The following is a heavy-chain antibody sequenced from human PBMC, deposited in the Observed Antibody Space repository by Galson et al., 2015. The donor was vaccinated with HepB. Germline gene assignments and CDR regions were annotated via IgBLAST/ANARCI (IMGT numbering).Heavy chain of an antibody. J-gene: IGHJ4*02. CDR2: ISESGGDT. D-gene: IGHD6-19*01. CDR3: AKGGWLDD. V-gene: IGHV3-23*01. Sequence: SLRLSCAASGFSFSDYAMSWVRQAPGMGLEWVSLISESGGDTYYADSVKGRFTVSRDNSKNTLYLQMNSLRADDTALYYCAKGGWLDDWGQGSLVIVSS. CDR1: GFSFSDYA.